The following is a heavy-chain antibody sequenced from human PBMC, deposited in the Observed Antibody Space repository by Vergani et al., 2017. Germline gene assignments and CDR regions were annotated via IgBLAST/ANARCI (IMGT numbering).Heavy chain of an antibody. CDR3: ARDFRVGATILDS. J-gene: IGHJ4*02. D-gene: IGHD3-10*01. CDR1: GYTFTAYY. CDR2: ISPDGFST. V-gene: IGHV1-46*01. Sequence: QVQLVQSGAEVGKPGASVKISCKASGYTFTAYYIHWVRQAPEQGLEWVGVISPDGFSTFYAQKFQGRVTITRDTSTSTVYVEVTSLRSDDTAVYYCARDFRVGATILDSWGQGSLVTVTS.